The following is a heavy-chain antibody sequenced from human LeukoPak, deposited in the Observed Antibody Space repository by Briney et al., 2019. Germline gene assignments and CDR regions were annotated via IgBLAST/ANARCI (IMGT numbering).Heavy chain of an antibody. J-gene: IGHJ3*02. D-gene: IGHD6-13*01. V-gene: IGHV3-23*01. CDR2: ISGSGGST. CDR3: ANPLTYSSSWYAGAFDI. CDR1: GFTFSSYA. Sequence: QAGGSLRLSCAASGFTFSSYAMSWVRQAPGKGLEWVSAISGSGGSTYYADSVKGRFTISRDNSKNTLYLQMNSLRAEDTAVYYCANPLTYSSSWYAGAFDIWGQGTMVTVSS.